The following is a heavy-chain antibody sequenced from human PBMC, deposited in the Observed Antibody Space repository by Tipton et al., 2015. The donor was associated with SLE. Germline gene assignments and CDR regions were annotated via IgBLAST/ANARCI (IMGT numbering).Heavy chain of an antibody. J-gene: IGHJ3*02. CDR3: ARDRAWYGDHTGAFDI. D-gene: IGHD4-17*01. V-gene: IGHV3-48*03. Sequence: SLRLSCAASGFTFSSYEMNWVRQAPGKGLEWVSYISSSGSTIYYADSVKGRSTISRDNAKNSLYLQMNSLRAEDTAVYYCARDRAWYGDHTGAFDIWGQGTMVTVSS. CDR2: ISSSGSTI. CDR1: GFTFSSYE.